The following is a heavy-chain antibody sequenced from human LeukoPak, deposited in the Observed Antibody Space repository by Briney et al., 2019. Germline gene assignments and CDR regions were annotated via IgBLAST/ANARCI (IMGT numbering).Heavy chain of an antibody. D-gene: IGHD3-3*01. V-gene: IGHV4-4*07. CDR2: IYTSGST. CDR1: GGSISSYY. CDR3: ASGNYDFWSGSRGSTLDY. J-gene: IGHJ4*02. Sequence: SETLSLTCTVSGGSISSYYWSWIRQPAGKGLEWIGRIYTSGSTNYNPSLKSRVTISVDTSKNQFSLKLSSVTAADTAVYYCASGNYDFWSGSRGSTLDYWGQGTLVTVSS.